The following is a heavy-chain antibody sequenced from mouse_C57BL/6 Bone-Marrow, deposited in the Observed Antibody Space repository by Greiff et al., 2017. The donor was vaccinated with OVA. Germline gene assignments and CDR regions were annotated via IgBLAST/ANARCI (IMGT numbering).Heavy chain of an antibody. D-gene: IGHD1-1*01. CDR3: GGTYHGSREYFDV. V-gene: IGHV10-1*01. J-gene: IGHJ1*03. CDR2: IRSKSNNYAT. CDR1: GFSFNTYA. Sequence: EVQLVESGGGLVQPKGSLKLSCAASGFSFNTYAMNWVRQAPGKGLEWVARIRSKSNNYATYYADSVKDRFTISRDDSESMLYLQMNNLKTEDTAMYYCGGTYHGSREYFDVWGTGTTVTVSS.